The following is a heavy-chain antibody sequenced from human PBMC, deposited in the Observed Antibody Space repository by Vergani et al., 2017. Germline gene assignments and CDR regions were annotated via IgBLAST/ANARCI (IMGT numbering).Heavy chain of an antibody. V-gene: IGHV3-49*04. J-gene: IGHJ3*02. Sequence: EVHLVESGGGLVQPGRSLRLSCSGSGFTLGDYAMTWVRQAPGKGLEWVAFIWSKPYGTTEYAASVKGRFTISRDDSKSIAYLQMSSLKAEDTAVYYCAKGEAFDIWGQGTMVTVSS. D-gene: IGHD1-26*01. CDR2: IWSKPYGTT. CDR1: GFTLGDYA. CDR3: AKGEAFDI.